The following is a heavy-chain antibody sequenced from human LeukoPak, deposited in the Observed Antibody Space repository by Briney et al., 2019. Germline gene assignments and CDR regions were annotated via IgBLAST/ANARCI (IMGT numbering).Heavy chain of an antibody. Sequence: GGSLRLSWAASGFTFSSYGMHWVRQAPGKGLEWVAVISYDGSNKYYADSVKGRFTISRDNSKNTLYLQMNSLRAEDTAVYYCARDIVVVPEEYYFDYWGQGTLVTVSS. CDR2: ISYDGSNK. V-gene: IGHV3-30*03. D-gene: IGHD2-2*01. CDR3: ARDIVVVPEEYYFDY. J-gene: IGHJ4*02. CDR1: GFTFSSYG.